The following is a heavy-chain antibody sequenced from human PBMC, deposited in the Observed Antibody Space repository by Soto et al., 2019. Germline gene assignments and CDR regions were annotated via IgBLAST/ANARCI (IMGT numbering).Heavy chain of an antibody. J-gene: IGHJ4*02. V-gene: IGHV3-7*04. Sequence: EVQLVESGGGLVQPGGSLRLSCEASGFSFSGSWMTWVRQAPGRGLEWLAKINPDGSGEYYVDSVKGRFTISRDNARSLVFFQMHSLRDEDTAVYFCAREHSFGLDYWGQGTLVTVAS. D-gene: IGHD2-15*01. CDR2: INPDGSGE. CDR1: GFSFSGSW. CDR3: AREHSFGLDY.